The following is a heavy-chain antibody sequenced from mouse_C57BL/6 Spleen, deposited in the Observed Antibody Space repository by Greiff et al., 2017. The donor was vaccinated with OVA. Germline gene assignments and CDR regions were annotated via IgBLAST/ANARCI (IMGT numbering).Heavy chain of an antibody. CDR3: ARSPYYYGSSYWYFDV. CDR2: IYPRDGST. Sequence: QVQLQPSGPELVKPGASVKLSCKASGYTFTSYDINWVKQRPGQGLEWIGWIYPRDGSTKYNEKFKGKATLTVDTSSSTAYMELHSLTSEDSAVYFCARSPYYYGSSYWYFDVWGTGTTVTVSS. CDR1: GYTFTSYD. V-gene: IGHV1-85*01. D-gene: IGHD1-1*01. J-gene: IGHJ1*03.